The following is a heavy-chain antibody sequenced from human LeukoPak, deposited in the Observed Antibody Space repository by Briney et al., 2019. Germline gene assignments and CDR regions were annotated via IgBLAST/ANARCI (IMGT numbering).Heavy chain of an antibody. D-gene: IGHD3-22*01. J-gene: IGHJ4*02. CDR2: IYSGGST. Sequence: GGSLRLSCAASGFTVGSNTMSWVRQAPGKGLEWVSIIYSGGSTSYADSVKGRFTISRDNSKNTLYLQMNSLRTEDTAVYYCARGGSYFDISGYYFYWGQGTLVAVSS. CDR3: ARGGSYFDISGYYFY. CDR1: GFTVGSNT. V-gene: IGHV3-66*01.